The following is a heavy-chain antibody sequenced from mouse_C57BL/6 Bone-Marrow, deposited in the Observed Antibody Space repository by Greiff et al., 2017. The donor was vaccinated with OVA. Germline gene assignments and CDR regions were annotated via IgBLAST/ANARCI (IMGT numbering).Heavy chain of an antibody. J-gene: IGHJ1*03. D-gene: IGHD1-1*01. Sequence: VKLMESGPGLVAPSQSLSITCTVSGFSLTSYGVDWVRQSPGKGLEWLGVIWGVGSTNYNSALKSRLSISKDNSKSQVFLKMNSLQTDDTAMYYCASDYYGSSYWYFDVWGTGTTVTVSS. CDR1: GFSLTSYG. CDR3: ASDYYGSSYWYFDV. V-gene: IGHV2-6*01. CDR2: IWGVGST.